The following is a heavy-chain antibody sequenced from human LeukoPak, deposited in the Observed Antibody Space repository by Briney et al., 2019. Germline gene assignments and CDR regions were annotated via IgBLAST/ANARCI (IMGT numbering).Heavy chain of an antibody. CDR1: GFTFSSYD. CDR3: AKEVQGTMVRELIVGNFYYYYYMDV. CDR2: IRYDGSNE. Sequence: PGGSLRLSCEASGFTFSSYDMYWVRQAPGKGLDWVAFIRYDGSNEYYSDSVKGRFTISRDNSKHTLYLQMNSLRAEDSAVYYCAKEVQGTMVRELIVGNFYYYYYMDVWGKGTTVTVSS. V-gene: IGHV3-30*02. D-gene: IGHD3-10*01. J-gene: IGHJ6*03.